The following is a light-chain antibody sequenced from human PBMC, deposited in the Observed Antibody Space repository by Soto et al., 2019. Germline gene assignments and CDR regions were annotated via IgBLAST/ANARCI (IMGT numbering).Light chain of an antibody. CDR3: SSYAGSNNWVV. Sequence: QSALTQPPSASGSPGQSVTISCTGTSSDVGGYNYVSWYQQHPGKAPKLMIYEVSKRPSGVPDRFSGSKSGNTASLTVSGLQAEDEADYYCSSYAGSNNWVVFGGGTKLTVX. V-gene: IGLV2-8*01. CDR2: EVS. CDR1: SSDVGGYNY. J-gene: IGLJ2*01.